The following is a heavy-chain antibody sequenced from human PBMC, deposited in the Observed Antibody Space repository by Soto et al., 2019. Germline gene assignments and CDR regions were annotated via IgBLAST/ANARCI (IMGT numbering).Heavy chain of an antibody. CDR1: GFTFSTFD. J-gene: IGHJ4*02. Sequence: EVQLLESGGGLIQPGGSLILSCAASGFTFSTFDMTWVRQPPGKGLEWVSLIRGSSGSTYYADSVKGRFTSSKDNSKNTLYLQMNSLRAEDTAVYFCVKGAWLDYWGQGNMVTVSS. V-gene: IGHV3-23*01. CDR3: VKGAWLDY. CDR2: IRGSSGST.